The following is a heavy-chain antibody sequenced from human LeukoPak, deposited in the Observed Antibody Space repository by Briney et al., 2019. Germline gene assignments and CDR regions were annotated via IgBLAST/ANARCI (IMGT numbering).Heavy chain of an antibody. CDR2: IYYSGST. J-gene: IGHJ5*02. D-gene: IGHD3-3*01. CDR3: ARRYTIFGVARHGFDP. Sequence: SETLSLTCTVSGGSISSSSYYWGWIRQPPGKGLEWIGRIYYSGSTYYNPSLKSRVTISVDTSKNQFSLRLSSVTAADTAVYYCARRYTIFGVARHGFDPWGQGTLVTVSS. V-gene: IGHV4-39*07. CDR1: GGSISSSSYY.